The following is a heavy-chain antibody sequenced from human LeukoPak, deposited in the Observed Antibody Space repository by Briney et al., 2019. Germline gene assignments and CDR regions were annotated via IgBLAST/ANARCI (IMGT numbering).Heavy chain of an antibody. CDR2: IYYTGST. CDR1: GGSISTYY. CDR3: AKVKADSGRFFFDF. Sequence: PSETLSPTCIVSGGSISTYYWSWIRQPPGKGLEWIGYIYYTGSTNYNPSLKSRVTISLDTSKNQFSLRLSSVTAADTAVYYCAKVKADSGRFFFDFWGQGTLVTVSS. J-gene: IGHJ4*02. V-gene: IGHV4-59*03. D-gene: IGHD1-26*01.